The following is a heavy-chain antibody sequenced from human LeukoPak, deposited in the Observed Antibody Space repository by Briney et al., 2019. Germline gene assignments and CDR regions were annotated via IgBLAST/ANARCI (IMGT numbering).Heavy chain of an antibody. D-gene: IGHD1-26*01. J-gene: IGHJ4*02. V-gene: IGHV3-21*01. CDR3: AKDQKSGRLGVSLVY. CDR2: ISSSSSYI. CDR1: GFTFSSYS. Sequence: GGSLRLSCAASGFTFSSYSMNWVRQAPGKGLEWVSSISSSSSYIYYADSVKGRFTISRDNSKNTLYLQMNSLRAEDTAVYYCAKDQKSGRLGVSLVYWGQGTLVTDSS.